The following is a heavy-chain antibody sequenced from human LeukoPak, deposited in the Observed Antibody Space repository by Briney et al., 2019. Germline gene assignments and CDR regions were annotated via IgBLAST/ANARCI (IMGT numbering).Heavy chain of an antibody. CDR1: GLTDRINY. CDR2: IYRGGST. CDR3: ARDRGIYCSSTSCPYYYYYYMDV. D-gene: IGHD2-2*01. Sequence: GGSLRLSRAASGLTDRINYMSWVRHAPGRGREWVSVIYRGGSTYYADSVKGRFTISRDKSKNTLYLQMNSLRAEDTAVDYCARDRGIYCSSTSCPYYYYYYMDVWGKGTTVTVSS. V-gene: IGHV3-53*01. J-gene: IGHJ6*03.